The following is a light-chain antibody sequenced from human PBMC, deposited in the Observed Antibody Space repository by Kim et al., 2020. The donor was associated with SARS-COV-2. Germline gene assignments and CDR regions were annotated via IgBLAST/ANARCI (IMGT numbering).Light chain of an antibody. CDR2: YDS. Sequence: SYELTQPPSVSVAPGKTARITCGGNNIGSKSVHWYQQKPGQAPVLVIYYDSDRPSGIPERFSGSNSGNTATLTISRVEAGDEADYYCQVWDSSDDHQGVFGGGTQLTVL. CDR3: QVWDSSDDHQGV. J-gene: IGLJ3*02. CDR1: NIGSKS. V-gene: IGLV3-21*04.